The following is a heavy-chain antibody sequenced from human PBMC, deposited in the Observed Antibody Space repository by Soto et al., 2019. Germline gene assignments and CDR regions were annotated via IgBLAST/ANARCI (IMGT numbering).Heavy chain of an antibody. J-gene: IGHJ4*02. CDR3: ARDLAVGLVDY. CDR2: ISAYNGNT. D-gene: IGHD6-19*01. CDR1: GYTFTSYG. V-gene: IGHV1-18*01. Sequence: QVQLVQSGAEVKKPGASVKVSCKASGYTFTSYGISWVRQAPGQGLEWMGWISAYNGNTKYAQKLQGRVTMTTDTSTSRAYMEVRSPRSDDTAVYYCARDLAVGLVDYWGQGTLVTVSS.